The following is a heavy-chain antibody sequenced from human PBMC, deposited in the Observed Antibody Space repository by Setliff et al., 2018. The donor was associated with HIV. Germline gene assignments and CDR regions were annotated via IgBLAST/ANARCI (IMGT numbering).Heavy chain of an antibody. CDR1: GMTSSSYW. CDR3: VREWVADP. V-gene: IGHV3-7*03. D-gene: IGHD1-26*01. Sequence: LSLTCVASGMTSSSYWMSWVRQAPGKGLEWVANIKPDGGDKYYADSVKGRFTISRDNAKNSLYLQMSSLRADDTAVYYCVREWVADPWGQGTLVTVSS. J-gene: IGHJ5*02. CDR2: IKPDGGDK.